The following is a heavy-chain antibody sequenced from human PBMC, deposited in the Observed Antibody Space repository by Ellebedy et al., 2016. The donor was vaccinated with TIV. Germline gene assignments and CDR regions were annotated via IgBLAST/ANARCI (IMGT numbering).Heavy chain of an antibody. J-gene: IGHJ4*02. CDR1: GAPISGYY. V-gene: IGHV4-59*01. CDR3: ARYGNGWYGFDY. Sequence: MPSETLSLTCSVSGAPISGYYWSWIRQPPGKGLEWIGSIYYTGTTNYNPSPRSRVTMSTDTSKNQFSLKLSSVTAADTAVYFCARYGNGWYGFDYWGQGTLVIVSS. CDR2: IYYTGTT. D-gene: IGHD6-19*01.